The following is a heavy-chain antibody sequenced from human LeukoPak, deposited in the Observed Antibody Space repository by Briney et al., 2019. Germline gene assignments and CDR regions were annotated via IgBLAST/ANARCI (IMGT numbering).Heavy chain of an antibody. CDR2: VHPSEST. D-gene: IGHD2-21*01. CDR3: ARQPPYSSTFDV. J-gene: IGHJ3*01. CDR1: GGSINRSSYY. Sequence: KTSETLSLTCTVSGGSINRSSYYWAWIRQPPGKGMEWIGSVHPSESTYYNPSLRSRVTISVDTSKNQSSLSLTSVTAADRAVYYCARQPPYSSTFDVWGQGTMVSVSS. V-gene: IGHV4-39*01.